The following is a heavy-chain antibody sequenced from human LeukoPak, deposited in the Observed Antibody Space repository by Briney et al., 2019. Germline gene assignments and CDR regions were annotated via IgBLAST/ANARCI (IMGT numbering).Heavy chain of an antibody. V-gene: IGHV4-30-4*08. J-gene: IGHJ4*02. Sequence: SETLSLTCTVSGGSISSGDYYWSWIRQPPGKGLEWIGYIYYSGSTYYNPSLKSRVTISVDTSKNQFSLKLSSVTAADTAVYYCARGVETREEFDYWGQGTLVTVSS. CDR2: IYYSGST. CDR3: ARGVETREEFDY. D-gene: IGHD5-24*01. CDR1: GGSISSGDYY.